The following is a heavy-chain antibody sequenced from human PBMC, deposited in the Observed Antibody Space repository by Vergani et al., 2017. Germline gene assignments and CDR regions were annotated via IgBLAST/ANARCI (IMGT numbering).Heavy chain of an antibody. CDR1: GGTFSSYA. CDR3: ARVVETWDLTDYFDY. D-gene: IGHD1-26*01. CDR2: IIPICGTA. Sequence: QVQLVQSGAEVKKPGSSVKVSCKASGGTFSSYAISWVRQAPGQGLEWMGGIIPICGTANYAQKFQGRVTITADESTSTAYMEMSSLRSEDTAVYYCARVVETWDLTDYFDYGGQGTLVTVSS. V-gene: IGHV1-69*13. J-gene: IGHJ4*02.